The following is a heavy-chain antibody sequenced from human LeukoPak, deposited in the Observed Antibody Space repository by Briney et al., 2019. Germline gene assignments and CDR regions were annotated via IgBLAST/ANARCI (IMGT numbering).Heavy chain of an antibody. Sequence: GGSLRLSRAASGFTFSSYAMSWVRQAPGKGLEWVSVIYSGGSTYYADSVKGRFTISRDNSKNTLYLQMNSLRAEDTAVYYCASKGYRKPYYYYGMDVWGQGTTVTVSS. V-gene: IGHV3-66*01. D-gene: IGHD5-18*01. CDR1: GFTFSSYA. CDR2: IYSGGST. J-gene: IGHJ6*02. CDR3: ASKGYRKPYYYYGMDV.